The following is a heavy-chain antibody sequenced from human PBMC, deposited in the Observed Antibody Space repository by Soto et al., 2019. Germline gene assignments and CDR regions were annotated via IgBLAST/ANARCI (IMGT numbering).Heavy chain of an antibody. Sequence: LSLTCTVSGGSIGSYYWSWIRQPPGQGLEWIGYIYYSGSTNYNPSIKSRVTISVDTSKTQFSLKLSSVTAADTAVYYCARAGRYSYGRHLDYWGQGTLVTVSS. D-gene: IGHD5-18*01. CDR1: GGSIGSYY. CDR2: IYYSGST. J-gene: IGHJ4*02. CDR3: ARAGRYSYGRHLDY. V-gene: IGHV4-59*01.